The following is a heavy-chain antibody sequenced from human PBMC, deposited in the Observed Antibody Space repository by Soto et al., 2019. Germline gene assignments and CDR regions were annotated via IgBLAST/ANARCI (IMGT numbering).Heavy chain of an antibody. CDR1: GGSISSYH. D-gene: IGHD3-22*01. V-gene: IGHV4-4*07. J-gene: IGHJ5*02. CDR2: IYTGGST. CDR3: ARGEYFDSSDYYLNYFDP. Sequence: SETLSLTCTVSGGSISSYHWSWIRQPAGKGLEWIGRIYTGGSTNYNPSLKSRVTMSVDTSKNQVSLKLSSVTAADTAVYYCARGEYFDSSDYYLNYFDPWGQGTLVTVSS.